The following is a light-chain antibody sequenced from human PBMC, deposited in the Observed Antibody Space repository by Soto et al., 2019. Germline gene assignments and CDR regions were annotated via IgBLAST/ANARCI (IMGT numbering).Light chain of an antibody. J-gene: IGLJ1*01. Sequence: QSALTQPRSVSGSPGQSVTMCCTGTSSDVGTYDFVSWYQQHPGKAPRLMIFDVSERPSGVPDRFSGSKSGNTASLTISGLQAEDEADYYCCLYAVTFYVFGTGTKVTVL. V-gene: IGLV2-11*01. CDR3: CLYAVTFYV. CDR2: DVS. CDR1: SSDVGTYDF.